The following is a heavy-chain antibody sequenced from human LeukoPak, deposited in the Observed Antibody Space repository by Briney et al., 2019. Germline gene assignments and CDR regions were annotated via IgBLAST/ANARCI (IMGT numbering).Heavy chain of an antibody. CDR1: GGSISSSSYY. D-gene: IGHD4-23*01. Sequence: SETLSLTCTVSGGSISSSSYYWGWIRQPPGKGLEWIGSIYYSGSTYYNPSLKSRVTISVDTSKNQFSLKLSSVTAADTAVYYCARWHGDYGGGFDYWGQGTLVTVSS. CDR2: IYYSGST. CDR3: ARWHGDYGGGFDY. J-gene: IGHJ4*02. V-gene: IGHV4-39*01.